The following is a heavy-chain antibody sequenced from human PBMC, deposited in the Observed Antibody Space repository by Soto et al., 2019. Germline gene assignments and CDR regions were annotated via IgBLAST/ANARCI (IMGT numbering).Heavy chain of an antibody. D-gene: IGHD3-3*02. CDR3: AARHFWSGPWTQRRLDY. Sequence: SETLSLTCAVSVDSINSSHWWSCVRQPPGKGLEWIGQISHSGSTNYNPSLTSRVTISVDKSKNHFSLKLTSVTAADTAVYYCAARHFWSGPWTQRRLDYWGQGTLVTVSS. J-gene: IGHJ4*02. V-gene: IGHV4-4*02. CDR2: ISHSGST. CDR1: VDSINSSHW.